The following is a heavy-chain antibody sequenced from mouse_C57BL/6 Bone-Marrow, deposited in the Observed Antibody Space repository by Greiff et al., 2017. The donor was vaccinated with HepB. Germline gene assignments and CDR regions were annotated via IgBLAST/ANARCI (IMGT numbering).Heavy chain of an antibody. D-gene: IGHD1-1*01. V-gene: IGHV14-3*01. J-gene: IGHJ2*01. CDR2: IDPANGNT. CDR1: GFNIKNTY. CDR3: ARDVAFITTVVPYFDY. Sequence: VQPQQSVAELVRPGASVKLSCTASGFNIKNTYMHWVKQRPEQGLEWIGRIDPANGNTKYAPKFQGKATITADTSSNTAYLQLSSLTSEDTAIYYCARDVAFITTVVPYFDYWGQGTTLTVSS.